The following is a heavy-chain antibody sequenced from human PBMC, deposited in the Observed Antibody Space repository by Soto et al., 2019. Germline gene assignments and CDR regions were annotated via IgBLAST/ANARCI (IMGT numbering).Heavy chain of an antibody. CDR3: ARCSQIVVPALGVDH. D-gene: IGHD2-2*01. CDR1: GISIKGGDVY. V-gene: IGHV4-30-4*01. Sequence: SETLSLPWAVPGISIKGGDVYGSWISQRQRKGLEWIGYIYSSGSTSYNPSVKSRVTISRDTSKNKFSLKLSSVTAADTAVYEGARCSQIVVPALGVDHWGRGALV. CDR2: IYSSGST. J-gene: IGHJ5*02.